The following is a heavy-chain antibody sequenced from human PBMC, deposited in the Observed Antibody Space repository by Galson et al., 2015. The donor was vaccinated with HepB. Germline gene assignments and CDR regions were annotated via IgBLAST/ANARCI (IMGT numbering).Heavy chain of an antibody. V-gene: IGHV3-23*01. Sequence: SLRLSCAASGFTFSSYAMSWVRQAPGKGLEWVSAISGSGGSTYYADSVKGRFTISRDNSKNTLYLQMNSLKTEDTAVYYCTTVLPYYDSSARDAFDIWGQGTMVTVSS. CDR3: TTVLPYYDSSARDAFDI. J-gene: IGHJ3*02. CDR1: GFTFSSYA. D-gene: IGHD3-22*01. CDR2: ISGSGGST.